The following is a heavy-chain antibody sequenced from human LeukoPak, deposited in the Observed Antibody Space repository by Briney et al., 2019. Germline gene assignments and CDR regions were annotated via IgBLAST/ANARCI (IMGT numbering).Heavy chain of an antibody. CDR3: ATTCGWLQFPFDY. J-gene: IGHJ4*02. CDR2: INPSGGST. V-gene: IGHV1-46*01. Sequence: ASVKVSCKASGYTFTSYYMHWVRQAPGQGLEWMGIINPSGGSTSYAQKFQGRVTMTRDTSASTVYMELSSLRSEDTAVYYCATTCGWLQFPFDYWGQGTLVTVSS. D-gene: IGHD5-24*01. CDR1: GYTFTSYY.